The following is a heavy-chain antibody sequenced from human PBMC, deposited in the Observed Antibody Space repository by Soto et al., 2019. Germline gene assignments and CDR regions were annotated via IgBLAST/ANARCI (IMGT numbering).Heavy chain of an antibody. CDR1: GGSISSGDYY. Sequence: SVTMSLTCTVAGGSISSGDYYWSWIRQPPGKGLEWIGYIYYSGSTYYNPSLKSRVTISVDTSKNQFSLKLSSVTAADTAVYYCARENYDFWSGYLISNWFDPWGQGTLVTVSS. J-gene: IGHJ5*02. V-gene: IGHV4-30-4*01. CDR2: IYYSGST. CDR3: ARENYDFWSGYLISNWFDP. D-gene: IGHD3-3*01.